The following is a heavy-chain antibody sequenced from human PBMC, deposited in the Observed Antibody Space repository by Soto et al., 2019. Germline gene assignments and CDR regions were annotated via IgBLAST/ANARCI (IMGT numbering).Heavy chain of an antibody. CDR3: ARDRGPRRRGVFDY. CDR1: GGSISSGGYY. D-gene: IGHD2-8*01. V-gene: IGHV4-31*03. CDR2: TYYSGST. J-gene: IGHJ4*02. Sequence: QVQLQESGPALVKPSQTLSLTCTVSGGSISSGGYYWSWIRQHPGKGLEWSGYTYYSGSTYYNLSLKSRVTRSVATSKNQFSLKLSSVTAADTAVYYCARDRGPRRRGVFDYWGQGTLVTVSS.